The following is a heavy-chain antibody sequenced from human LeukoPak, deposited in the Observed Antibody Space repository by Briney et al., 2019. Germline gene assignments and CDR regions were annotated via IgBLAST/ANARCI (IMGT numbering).Heavy chain of an antibody. V-gene: IGHV1-18*01. J-gene: IGHJ3*02. CDR2: ISAYNGNT. Sequence: GASVKVSCKSSGYTFTSYGISWVRQAPGQGLEWMGWISAYNGNTNYAQKFQGRVTITADKSTSTAYMELSSLRSEDTAIYYCARNDLWGEDDALDIWGQGTMVTVSS. CDR3: ARNDLWGEDDALDI. CDR1: GYTFTSYG. D-gene: IGHD2/OR15-2a*01.